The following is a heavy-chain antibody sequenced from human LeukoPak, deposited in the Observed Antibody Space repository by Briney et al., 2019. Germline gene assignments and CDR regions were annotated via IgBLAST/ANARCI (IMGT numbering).Heavy chain of an antibody. D-gene: IGHD2-21*02. V-gene: IGHV6-1*01. J-gene: IGHJ4*02. CDR3: ARVRLYCGGDCYIFDY. CDR1: GDSVSSNSAA. CDR2: TYYRSKWYN. Sequence: SQTLSLTCVISGDSVSSNSAAWNWIRQSPSRGLEWLGRTYYRSKWYNDYAVSVKSRITINPDTSKNQFSLQLNSVTPEDTAVYYCARVRLYCGGDCYIFDYWGQGTLVTVSS.